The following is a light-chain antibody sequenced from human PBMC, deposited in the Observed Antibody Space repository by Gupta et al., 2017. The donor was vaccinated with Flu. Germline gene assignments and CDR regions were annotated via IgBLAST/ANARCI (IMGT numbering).Light chain of an antibody. CDR3: QRYDTFPWT. CDR1: QSVSVY. Sequence: PSTLSASVGDRVTITCRASQSVSVYLAWYQHKPRKAPRLLIYGASYLQSGVPSRFSGSGSGTDFTLTINILAPDDFATYYCQRYDTFPWTFGPGTKVEVK. J-gene: IGKJ1*01. CDR2: GAS. V-gene: IGKV1-5*03.